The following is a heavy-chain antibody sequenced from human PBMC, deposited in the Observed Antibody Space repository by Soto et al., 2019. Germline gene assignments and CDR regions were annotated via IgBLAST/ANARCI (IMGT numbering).Heavy chain of an antibody. Sequence: SETLSLTCTVSGGSISSGYYWSWIRQYPGKGLEWIGYIYYSGNTYYNPSLKSRVSISLDTSKSQFSLKLDSVTAADTAVYYCARDAPVELRVPNSIDVWGQGTTVTVSS. CDR2: IYYSGNT. D-gene: IGHD3-16*01. V-gene: IGHV4-31*03. CDR3: ARDAPVELRVPNSIDV. J-gene: IGHJ6*02. CDR1: GGSISSGYY.